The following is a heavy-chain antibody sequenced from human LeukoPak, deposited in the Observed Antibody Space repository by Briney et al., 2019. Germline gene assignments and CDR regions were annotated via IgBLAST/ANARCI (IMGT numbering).Heavy chain of an antibody. Sequence: PGGSLRLSCAASGFTFDDYAMNWVRQAPGKGLEWVSGISWNSGSIGYADSVKGRFTISRDNAKNSLYLQMNSLRAEDTALYYCAGGTFRYYYYGMDFWGQGTTVTVSS. CDR3: AGGTFRYYYYGMDF. V-gene: IGHV3-9*01. J-gene: IGHJ6*02. CDR1: GFTFDDYA. D-gene: IGHD3-16*01. CDR2: ISWNSGSI.